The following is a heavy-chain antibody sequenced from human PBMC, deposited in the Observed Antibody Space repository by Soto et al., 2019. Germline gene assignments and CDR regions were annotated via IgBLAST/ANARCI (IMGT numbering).Heavy chain of an antibody. Sequence: QVQLVESGGGLVKPGGSLRLSCAVSGFTVSDHYMTWIRQAPGKGLEWVSYISGSGTNTNYADSVKGRFIISRDIAQNSLWLRISSLRAEDTALYYCARSSGWSQVVGYKYGLDVWGQGTAVTVSS. CDR3: ARSSGWSQVVGYKYGLDV. D-gene: IGHD3-22*01. J-gene: IGHJ6*02. V-gene: IGHV3-11*06. CDR1: GFTVSDHY. CDR2: ISGSGTNT.